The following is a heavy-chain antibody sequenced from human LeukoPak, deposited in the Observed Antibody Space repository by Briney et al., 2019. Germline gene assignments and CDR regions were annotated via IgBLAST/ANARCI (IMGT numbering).Heavy chain of an antibody. D-gene: IGHD5-24*01. CDR2: IIPIYGTT. V-gene: IGHV1-69*05. CDR3: AREMATIRGLDY. Sequence: GASVKVSCKASGGTFGNYAISWVRQAPGHGLEWMGGIIPIYGTTNYAQKFQGRVTITTDESTSSAYMELSSLRSEDTAVYYCAREMATIRGLDYWGQGTLVTVSS. J-gene: IGHJ4*02. CDR1: GGTFGNYA.